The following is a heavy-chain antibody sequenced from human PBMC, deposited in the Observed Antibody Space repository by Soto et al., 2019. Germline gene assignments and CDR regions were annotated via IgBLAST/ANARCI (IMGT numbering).Heavy chain of an antibody. CDR3: ARGDYYDTSGPFSDAFDI. Sequence: PGGSLRLSCAASGFTFSRYWMSWVRQAPGKGLEWVANIKQDGSEKWYVDSVKGRFTIPRDNAKNSLYLQMISLRAEDTAVYYCARGDYYDTSGPFSDAFDIWGQGTMVTVSS. CDR2: IKQDGSEK. CDR1: GFTFSRYW. V-gene: IGHV3-7*04. J-gene: IGHJ3*02. D-gene: IGHD3-22*01.